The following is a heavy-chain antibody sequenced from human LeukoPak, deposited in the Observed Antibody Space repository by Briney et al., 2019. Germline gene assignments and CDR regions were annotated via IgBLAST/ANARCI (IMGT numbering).Heavy chain of an antibody. J-gene: IGHJ4*02. V-gene: IGHV4-34*01. CDR3: ARGFTYYDFWSGYRGFDY. Sequence: SETLSLTCAVYGGSFSGYYWSWIRQPPGKGLEWIGEINHSGSTNYNPSLRSRVTISVDTSKNQFSLKLSSVTAADTAVYYCARGFTYYDFWSGYRGFDYWGQGTLVTVSS. CDR1: GGSFSGYY. D-gene: IGHD3-3*01. CDR2: INHSGST.